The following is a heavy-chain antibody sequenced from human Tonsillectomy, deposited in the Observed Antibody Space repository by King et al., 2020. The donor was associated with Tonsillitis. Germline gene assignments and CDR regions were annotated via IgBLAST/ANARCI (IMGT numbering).Heavy chain of an antibody. CDR1: GGSISRYY. D-gene: IGHD3-3*01. Sequence: QLQLQESGPGLVKPSETLSLTCIGSGGSISRYYCSWVRQSPRKGLEWIVYIAYRGSTNYNPSLKSRVPISGDTSKNQFSLKVSSVTAADTAVYYCARDFGDFWSGNWFDPWGQGTLVTVSS. CDR3: ARDFGDFWSGNWFDP. J-gene: IGHJ5*02. CDR2: IAYRGST. V-gene: IGHV4-59*01.